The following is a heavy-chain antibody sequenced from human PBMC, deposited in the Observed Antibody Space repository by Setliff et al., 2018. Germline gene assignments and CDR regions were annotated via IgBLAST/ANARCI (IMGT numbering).Heavy chain of an antibody. CDR2: INPNNGDT. J-gene: IGHJ4*02. V-gene: IGHV1-2*02. D-gene: IGHD3-3*01. CDR1: GYTFTGYY. CDR3: TRARDRSGYWDFDY. Sequence: GASVKVSCKASGYTFTGYYFHWVRQAPGQGLEWMGWINPNNGDTKSAQKFQGRLTMTRDTSISTAYTAYLQMNSLKTEDTAVYYCTRARDRSGYWDFDYWGQGTLVTVSS.